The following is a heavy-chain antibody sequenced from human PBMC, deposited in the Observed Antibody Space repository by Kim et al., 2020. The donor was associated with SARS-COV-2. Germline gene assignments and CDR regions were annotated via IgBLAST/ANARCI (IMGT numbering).Heavy chain of an antibody. Sequence: SETLSLTCTVSGGSVSSGSYYWSWIRQPPGKGLEWIGYIYYSGSTNYNPSLKSRVTISVDTSKNQFSLKLSSVTAVDTAVYYCARDRFVYGYYPGDYYYYYGMDVWGQGTTVTVSS. V-gene: IGHV4-61*01. J-gene: IGHJ6*02. CDR2: IYYSGST. D-gene: IGHD5-18*01. CDR3: ARDRFVYGYYPGDYYYYYGMDV. CDR1: GGSVSSGSYY.